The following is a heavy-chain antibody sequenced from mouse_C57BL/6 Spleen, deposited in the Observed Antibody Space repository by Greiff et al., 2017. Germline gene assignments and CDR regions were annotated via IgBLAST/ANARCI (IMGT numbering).Heavy chain of an antibody. CDR3: ASLYGSSYSGYFDV. D-gene: IGHD1-1*01. CDR2: IDPANGNT. V-gene: IGHV14-3*01. CDR1: GFNIKNTY. Sequence: VQLQQSVAELVRPGASVKLSCTASGFNIKNTYMHWVKQRPEQGLEWIGRIDPANGNTKYAPKFQGKATITADSSSNTAYLQLSSLTSEDTATDYCASLYGSSYSGYFDVWGTGTTVTVSS. J-gene: IGHJ1*03.